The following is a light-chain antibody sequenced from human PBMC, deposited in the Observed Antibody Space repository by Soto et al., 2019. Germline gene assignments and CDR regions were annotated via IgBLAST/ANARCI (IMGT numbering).Light chain of an antibody. CDR3: QQNSKWPIT. CDR1: QSVDSN. Sequence: EIVMTQSPGTLSLSPGETATLSCRASQSVDSNYLAWYQQKPGQAPRLLVYGISTRATDIPARFSGSGSGTEFTLTISSLQSEDFGIYYRQQNSKWPITLGQGTRLEIK. J-gene: IGKJ5*01. CDR2: GIS. V-gene: IGKV3-15*01.